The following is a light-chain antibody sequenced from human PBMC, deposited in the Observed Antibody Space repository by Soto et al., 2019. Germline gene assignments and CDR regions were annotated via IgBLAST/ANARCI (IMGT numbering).Light chain of an antibody. Sequence: DIQMTQSPSSLSASVGDRVTITCRASQSISSYLNWYQQKPGKAPKLLIYAASSLQSGVPSRFSGSGSGTDFPLTIRRLQPEDLATYYCQQSYSTPYPFGQGTQLEIK. V-gene: IGKV1-39*01. J-gene: IGKJ2*01. CDR2: AAS. CDR1: QSISSY. CDR3: QQSYSTPYP.